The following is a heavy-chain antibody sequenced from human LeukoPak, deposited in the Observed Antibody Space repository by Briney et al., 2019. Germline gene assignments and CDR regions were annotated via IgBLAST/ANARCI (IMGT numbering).Heavy chain of an antibody. CDR3: ARPMVRGILDWFDP. CDR1: GFTFSSYW. J-gene: IGHJ5*02. V-gene: IGHV3-74*01. D-gene: IGHD3-10*01. CDR2: INSDGSST. Sequence: GGSLRLFCAASGFTFSSYWMHWVRQAPGKGLVWVSRINSDGSSTSYADSVKGRFTISRDNAKNTLYLQMNSLRAEDTAVYYCARPMVRGILDWFDPWGQGTLVTVSS.